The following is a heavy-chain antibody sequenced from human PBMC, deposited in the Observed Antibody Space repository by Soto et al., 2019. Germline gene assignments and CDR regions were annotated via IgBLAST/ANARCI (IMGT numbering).Heavy chain of an antibody. Sequence: GASVKVSCKASGYAFTGYYMHWVRQAPGQGLEWMGWINPNSGGTNYAQKFQGWVTMTRDTSISTAYVELSRLRSDDTAVYYCAREYYDSSGYYGGYYYYYGMDVWGQGTTVTV. J-gene: IGHJ6*02. CDR3: AREYYDSSGYYGGYYYYYGMDV. D-gene: IGHD3-22*01. V-gene: IGHV1-2*04. CDR1: GYAFTGYY. CDR2: INPNSGGT.